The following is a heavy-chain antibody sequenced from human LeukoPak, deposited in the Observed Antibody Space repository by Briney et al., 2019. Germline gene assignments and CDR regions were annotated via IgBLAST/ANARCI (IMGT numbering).Heavy chain of an antibody. J-gene: IGHJ4*02. V-gene: IGHV1-46*04. Sequence: ASVKVSCKASGNVFTAHYMHWVRQAPGQGLEWMGGINFSGGITRYAQNLEGRVTMTRDTSTTTFYMELSSLRYEDTAVYYCARELSGGYFDYWGQGTPVTVSS. D-gene: IGHD7-27*01. CDR1: GNVFTAHY. CDR3: ARELSGGYFDY. CDR2: INFSGGIT.